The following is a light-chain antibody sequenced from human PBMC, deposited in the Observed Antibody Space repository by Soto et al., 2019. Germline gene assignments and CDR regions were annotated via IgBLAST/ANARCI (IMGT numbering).Light chain of an antibody. CDR2: SAS. V-gene: IGKV1-12*01. CDR3: QQGNSFPLP. J-gene: IGKJ4*01. Sequence: DIQMTQSPSSVSASVGDRVTITCRASQAISSLLAWFQQKPGEAPRLLIYSASSLHSGVPSRFSGSGSGTDFPLTISSLQPEDFATYYCQQGNSFPLPFGGGTKVEIK. CDR1: QAISSL.